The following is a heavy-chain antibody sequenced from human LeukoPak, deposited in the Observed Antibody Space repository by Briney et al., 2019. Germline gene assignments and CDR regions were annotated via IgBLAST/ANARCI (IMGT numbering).Heavy chain of an antibody. CDR2: IYYSGSI. D-gene: IGHD1-26*01. CDR3: ARGVVGATRGRAFDI. Sequence: SETLSLTCTVSGGSVSSFYWSWLRQPPGKGLEWIGYIYYSGSIIYNPSLKSRVTISGDTPKNQLSLKMSSVSAADTAVYYCARGVVGATRGRAFDIWGQGTMVTVSS. J-gene: IGHJ3*02. CDR1: GGSVSSFY. V-gene: IGHV4-59*02.